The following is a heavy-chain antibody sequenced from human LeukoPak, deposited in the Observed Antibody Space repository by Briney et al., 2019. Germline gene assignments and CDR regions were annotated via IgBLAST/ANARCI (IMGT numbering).Heavy chain of an antibody. Sequence: PSETLSLTCTVSGGSISSYYWSWIRRPPGKGLEWIGYIYYSGSTNYNPSLKSRVTISLDASKNQFSLKLNSVTAADTAVYYCARRNTYYYDSSGYYYFDYWGQGTLVTVSS. V-gene: IGHV4-59*08. J-gene: IGHJ4*02. CDR3: ARRNTYYYDSSGYYYFDY. D-gene: IGHD3-22*01. CDR1: GGSISSYY. CDR2: IYYSGST.